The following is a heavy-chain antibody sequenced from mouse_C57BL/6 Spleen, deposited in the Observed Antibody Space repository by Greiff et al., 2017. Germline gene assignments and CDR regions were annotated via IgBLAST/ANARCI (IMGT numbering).Heavy chain of an antibody. CDR2: IRNKANGYTT. V-gene: IGHV7-3*01. CDR1: GFTFTDYY. Sequence: EVKLVESGGGLVQPGGSLSLSCAASGFTFTDYYMSWVRQPPGKALEWLGFIRNKANGYTTEYSASVKGRFTISRDNSQSILYLQMNALRAEDSATYYCARSSLITTVVATPFAYWGQGTLVTVSA. CDR3: ARSSLITTVVATPFAY. D-gene: IGHD1-1*01. J-gene: IGHJ3*01.